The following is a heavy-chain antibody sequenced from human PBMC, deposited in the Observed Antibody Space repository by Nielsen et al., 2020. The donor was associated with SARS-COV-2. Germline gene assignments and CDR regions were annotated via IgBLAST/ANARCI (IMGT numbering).Heavy chain of an antibody. D-gene: IGHD3-16*01. CDR1: EFTFGAYS. J-gene: IGHJ6*02. Sequence: GESLKISCAASEFTFGAYSMNWVRQAPGKGLEWVSSISSGSSYIYYADSVKGRFTISRDNAKNSLDLQMNSLRAEDTAVYYCARGRNTYAYEHQFYYVMDVWGQGTTVIVSS. CDR3: ARGRNTYAYEHQFYYVMDV. CDR2: ISSGSSYI. V-gene: IGHV3-21*01.